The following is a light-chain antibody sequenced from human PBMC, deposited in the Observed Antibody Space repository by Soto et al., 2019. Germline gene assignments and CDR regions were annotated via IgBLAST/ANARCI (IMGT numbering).Light chain of an antibody. CDR2: GTS. J-gene: IGKJ3*01. CDR3: QQYHNWPFT. V-gene: IGKV3-15*01. CDR1: QSISGN. Sequence: EIVMTQSPATLSVSTGERATLSCRASQSISGNLSWYQQKPGQAPRLLIYGTSTRATGIPGRFSGSGSETEFTLTISSLQSEDFAVYYCQQYHNWPFTFGPGTKVVFK.